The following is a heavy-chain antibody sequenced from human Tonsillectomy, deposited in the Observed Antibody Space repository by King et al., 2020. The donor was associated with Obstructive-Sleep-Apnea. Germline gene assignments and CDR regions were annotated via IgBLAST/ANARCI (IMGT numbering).Heavy chain of an antibody. D-gene: IGHD3-16*01. CDR1: GFSFGSYW. J-gene: IGHJ3*01. CDR3: ARSRAGGTFDV. CDR2: TNLDGSRG. Sequence: VQLVESGGGLVQPGGSLRPSCAASGFSFGSYWMHWVRQAPGKGLVWVSRTNLDGSRGIYGDADSVKGRFTISGDNAKDTIYLQMNSLRAEDTAVYYCARSRAGGTFDVWGQGTMVAVSS. V-gene: IGHV3-74*01.